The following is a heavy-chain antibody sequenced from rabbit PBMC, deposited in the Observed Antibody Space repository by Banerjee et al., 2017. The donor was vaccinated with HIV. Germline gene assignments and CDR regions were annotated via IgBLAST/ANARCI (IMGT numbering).Heavy chain of an antibody. Sequence: QSLEESGGDLVKPGASLTLTCTASGFSFTYIDYLCWVRQPPGKGPEWIACVAAGVSLTSYYATWAKGRFTISKTSSTTVTLQMTSLTVADTATYFCARDTGSSFSSYGMDLWGQGTLVTVS. CDR2: VAAGVSLTS. V-gene: IGHV1S40*01. J-gene: IGHJ6*01. D-gene: IGHD8-1*01. CDR3: ARDTGSSFSSYGMDL. CDR1: GFSFTYIDY.